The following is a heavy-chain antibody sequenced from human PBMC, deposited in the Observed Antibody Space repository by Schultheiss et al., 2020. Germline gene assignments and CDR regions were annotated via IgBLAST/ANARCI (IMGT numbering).Heavy chain of an antibody. V-gene: IGHV4-39*07. CDR1: GGSISSSSYY. CDR3: ARGTVTTILGY. J-gene: IGHJ4*02. D-gene: IGHD4-17*01. CDR2: INHSGST. Sequence: SQTLSLTCTVSGGSISSSSYYWGWIRQPPGKGLEWIGEINHSGSTNYNPSLKSRVTISVDTSKNQFSLKLSSVTAADTAVYYCARGTVTTILGYWGQGTLVTVSS.